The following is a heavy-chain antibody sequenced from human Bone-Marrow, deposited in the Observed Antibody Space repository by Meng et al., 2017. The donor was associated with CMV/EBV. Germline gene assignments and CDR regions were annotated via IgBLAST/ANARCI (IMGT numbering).Heavy chain of an antibody. CDR3: ARDPVSSSWYNWRNYYYYGMDV. CDR2: IIPIFGTA. J-gene: IGHJ6*02. V-gene: IGHV1-69*05. Sequence: SVKVSCKASGGTFSSYAISWVRQAPGQRLEWMGGIIPIFGTANYAQKFQGRVTITTDESTSTAYMELSSLRSEDTAVYYCARDPVSSSWYNWRNYYYYGMDVWGQGTTVTVSS. D-gene: IGHD6-13*01. CDR1: GGTFSSYA.